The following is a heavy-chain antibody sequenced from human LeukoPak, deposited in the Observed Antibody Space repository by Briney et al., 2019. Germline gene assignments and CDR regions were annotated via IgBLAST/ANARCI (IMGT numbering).Heavy chain of an antibody. Sequence: GGSLRLSCAASGFTFSTYAMSWVRQAAGKGLEWVSLISGSGGGTYYADSVKGRFTISRDNSKNTLYLQMNSLRAEDTAVYYRAKDKSVVVPAAFDIWGQGTMVTVSS. J-gene: IGHJ3*02. CDR1: GFTFSTYA. V-gene: IGHV3-23*01. CDR3: AKDKSVVVPAAFDI. D-gene: IGHD2-2*01. CDR2: ISGSGGGT.